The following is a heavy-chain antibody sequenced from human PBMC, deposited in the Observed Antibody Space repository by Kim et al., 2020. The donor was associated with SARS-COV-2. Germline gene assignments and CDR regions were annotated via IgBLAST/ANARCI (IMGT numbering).Heavy chain of an antibody. Sequence: GGSLRLSCAASGFTFSSYAMSWVRQAPGKGLEWVSAISSSGGSTYYADSVKGRFTISRDNSKNTLYLQMNSLRAEDTAVYYCAKVTGLKTIFGVVITDSYDFDDWGQGTLVTVSS. V-gene: IGHV3-23*01. J-gene: IGHJ4*02. D-gene: IGHD3-3*01. CDR1: GFTFSSYA. CDR3: AKVTGLKTIFGVVITDSYDFDD. CDR2: ISSSGGST.